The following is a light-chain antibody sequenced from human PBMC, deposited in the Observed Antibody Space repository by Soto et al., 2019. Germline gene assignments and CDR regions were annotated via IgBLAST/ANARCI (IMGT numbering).Light chain of an antibody. CDR2: DAS. CDR1: QSVINN. J-gene: IGKJ1*01. CDR3: QQYNNWPPWT. Sequence: ILMTQYPATLSVSPGERATLSCRASQSVINNLAWYQQKPGQAPRLLIHDASTRATGIPARFGGSGSGTEFTLPNSGLQSEDFAVYYCQQYNNWPPWTFGQGTKVEIK. V-gene: IGKV3-15*01.